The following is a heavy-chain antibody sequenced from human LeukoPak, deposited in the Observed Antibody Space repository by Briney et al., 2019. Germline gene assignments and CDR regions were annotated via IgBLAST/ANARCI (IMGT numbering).Heavy chain of an antibody. CDR2: INPNSGGT. CDR3: ACRGYYYDSSGYYFDY. CDR1: GYTFTGYY. D-gene: IGHD3-22*01. Sequence: GASVKVSCKASGYTFTGYYMHWVRQAPGQGLEWMGWINPNSGGTNYAQKFQGRVTMTRDTSISTAYMELSRLRSDDTAVYYCACRGYYYDSSGYYFDYWGQGTLDTVSS. J-gene: IGHJ4*02. V-gene: IGHV1-2*02.